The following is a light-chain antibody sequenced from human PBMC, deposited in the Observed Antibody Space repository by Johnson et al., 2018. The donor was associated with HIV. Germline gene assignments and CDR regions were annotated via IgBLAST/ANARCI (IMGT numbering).Light chain of an antibody. CDR3: GTWDSRLNVYL. CDR2: DNN. V-gene: IGLV1-51*01. J-gene: IGLJ1*01. CDR1: SSNIGNNY. Sequence: QSVLTQPPSVSAAPGQKVTISCSGSSSNIGNNYVSWYQQLPGTAPKLLIYDNNKRPSGIPDRFSGSKSGTSATLGITGLQTGDEADYYCGTWDSRLNVYLFGPGTKVTVL.